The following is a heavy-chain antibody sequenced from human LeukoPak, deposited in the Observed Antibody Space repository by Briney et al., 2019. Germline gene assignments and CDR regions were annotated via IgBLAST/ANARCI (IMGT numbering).Heavy chain of an antibody. CDR2: ISYDGSNK. V-gene: IGHV3-30-3*01. D-gene: IGHD1-26*01. CDR1: GFTFSSYA. CDR3: AKAPRPWVGGATGSRYYFDY. Sequence: GGSLRLSCAASGFTFSSYAMHWVRQAPGKGLEWVAVISYDGSNKYYADSVKGRYTISRDNSKNTLYLQMNSLRAEDTAVYYCAKAPRPWVGGATGSRYYFDYWGQGTLVTVSS. J-gene: IGHJ4*02.